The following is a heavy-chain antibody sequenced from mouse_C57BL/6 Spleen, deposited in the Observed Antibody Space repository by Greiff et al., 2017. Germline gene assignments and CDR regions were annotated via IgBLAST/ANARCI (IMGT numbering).Heavy chain of an antibody. CDR2: ISSGSSTI. D-gene: IGHD2-5*01. CDR3: ARPSNSYAMDY. Sequence: EVKLMESGGGLVKPGGSLKLSCAASGFTFSDYGMHWVRQAPEKGLEWVAYISSGSSTIYYADTVKGRFTISRDNAKNTLFLQMTSLRSEDTAMYYCARPSNSYAMDYWGQGTSVTVSS. J-gene: IGHJ4*01. V-gene: IGHV5-17*01. CDR1: GFTFSDYG.